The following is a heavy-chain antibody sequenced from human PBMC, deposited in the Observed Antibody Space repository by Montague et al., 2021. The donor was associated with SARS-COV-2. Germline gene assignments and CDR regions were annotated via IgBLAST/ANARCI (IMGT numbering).Heavy chain of an antibody. V-gene: IGHV3-7*03. CDR2: IKQDGSEK. CDR3: ARDLGAVVVAAIKYYYYGMDV. Sequence: SLRLSCAASGFTFSSYWMSWVRQAPGKGLEWVANIKQDGSEKYYVDSVKGRFTISRDNAKNSLYLQMNSLRAEDTAVYYCARDLGAVVVAAIKYYYYGMDVWGQGTPVTVS. D-gene: IGHD2-15*01. J-gene: IGHJ6*02. CDR1: GFTFSSYW.